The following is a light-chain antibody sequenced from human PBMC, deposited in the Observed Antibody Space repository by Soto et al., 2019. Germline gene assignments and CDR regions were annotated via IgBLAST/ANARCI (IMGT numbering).Light chain of an antibody. J-gene: IGKJ2*01. V-gene: IGKV3-20*01. CDR3: QQYGGSPPYT. Sequence: EIVLAQSPGTLSLSPGERATLSCRASQSVSSNYLAWYQQKPGQAPRLLIFGAFSRASGLPDRFSGSGSGTDFTLTISRLEPEDFAVYYCQQYGGSPPYTFGQGTKREI. CDR1: QSVSSNY. CDR2: GAF.